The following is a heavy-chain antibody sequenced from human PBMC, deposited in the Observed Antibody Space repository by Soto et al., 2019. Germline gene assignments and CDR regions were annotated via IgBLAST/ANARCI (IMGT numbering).Heavy chain of an antibody. CDR3: ARVDGYCSGGSCYGSESNAFDI. D-gene: IGHD2-15*01. CDR2: IKQDGSEK. J-gene: IGHJ3*02. Sequence: GGSLRLSCAASGFTFSSYWMSWVRQAPGKGLEWVANIKQDGSEKYYVDSVKGRFTISRENAKNSLYLQMNSLRAEDTAVYYCARVDGYCSGGSCYGSESNAFDIWGQGTMVTVSS. CDR1: GFTFSSYW. V-gene: IGHV3-7*01.